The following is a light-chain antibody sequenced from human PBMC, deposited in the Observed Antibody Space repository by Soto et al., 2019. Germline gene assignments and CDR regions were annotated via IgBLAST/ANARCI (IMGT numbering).Light chain of an antibody. CDR2: KAS. CDR1: QSISSW. CDR3: QQYNSYPLT. V-gene: IGKV1-5*03. Sequence: DIQITQSPSTLSASVVDRVTITCRASQSISSWLAWYQQKPGKAPKLLIYKASSLESRVPSRFSGSGSGTEFTLTISSLQPDDFATYYCQQYNSYPLTFGGGTKVDIK. J-gene: IGKJ4*01.